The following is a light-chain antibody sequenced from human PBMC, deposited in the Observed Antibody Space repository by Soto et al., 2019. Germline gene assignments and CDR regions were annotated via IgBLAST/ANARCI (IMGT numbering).Light chain of an antibody. CDR1: SSDVGGYNY. V-gene: IGLV2-8*01. Sequence: QSALTQPPSASGSRGQSVTISCTGTSSDVGGYNYVSWYQQHPGKAPKLMIYEVSKRPSGVPDRFSGSKSGNTASLTVSGLQAEDEADYYCSSYAGSNNFVFGTGNKLTVL. J-gene: IGLJ1*01. CDR2: EVS. CDR3: SSYAGSNNFV.